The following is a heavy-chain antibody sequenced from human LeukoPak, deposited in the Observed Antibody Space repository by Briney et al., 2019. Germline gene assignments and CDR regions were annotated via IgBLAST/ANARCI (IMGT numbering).Heavy chain of an antibody. CDR3: AKDSRWFGSPGDY. J-gene: IGHJ4*02. CDR2: ISGSGGST. CDR1: GFTFSSYG. V-gene: IGHV3-23*01. Sequence: PGGSLRLSCAASGFTFSSYGMSWVRQAPGKGLEWVSAISGSGGSTYYADSVKGRFTISRDNSKNTLYLQMNSLRAEDTAVYYCAKDSRWFGSPGDYWGQGTLVTVSS. D-gene: IGHD3-10*01.